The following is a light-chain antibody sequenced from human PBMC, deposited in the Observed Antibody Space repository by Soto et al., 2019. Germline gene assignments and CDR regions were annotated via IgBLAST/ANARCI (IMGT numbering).Light chain of an antibody. Sequence: QSALTQPASVSGSPGQSITISCTGTSSDVGSYNRVSWYQQHPGKAPKLMIYEVSNRPSGVSNRFSGSKSGNTASLTISGLQAEDEDDYYCSSYTSNYTLEVFVGGTKVTVL. CDR3: SSYTSNYTLEV. J-gene: IGLJ2*01. CDR2: EVS. CDR1: SSDVGSYNR. V-gene: IGLV2-14*01.